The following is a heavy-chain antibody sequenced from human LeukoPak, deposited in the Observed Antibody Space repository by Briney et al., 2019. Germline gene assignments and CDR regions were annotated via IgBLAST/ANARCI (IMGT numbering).Heavy chain of an antibody. CDR1: GGSMNTYY. Sequence: SETLSLTCGVSGGSMNTYYWTWMRQPAGKGLEWIGRVYTSGYSKTNPSLQSRVTMSVDTSKRQLSLMLTSLTAADTAVYYCAREILVEPTNYFDYWGRGTLVTVSS. J-gene: IGHJ4*02. CDR2: VYTSGYS. CDR3: AREILVEPTNYFDY. D-gene: IGHD1-26*01. V-gene: IGHV4-4*07.